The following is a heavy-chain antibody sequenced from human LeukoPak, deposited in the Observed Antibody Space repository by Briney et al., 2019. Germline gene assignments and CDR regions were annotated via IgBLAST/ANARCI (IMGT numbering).Heavy chain of an antibody. D-gene: IGHD5-12*01. V-gene: IGHV3-15*01. CDR2: IKPKGEGGAT. J-gene: IGHJ4*02. CDR3: TTDASRGYAGN. CDR1: GFTFSYAW. Sequence: PGGSLRLSCAASGFTFSYAWMSWVRQAPGKGLEWVGRIKPKGEGGATDYSAPVKGRFTISRDDSKNTLYLHVISLKSEDTALYYCTTDASRGYAGNWGQGTLVTVSS.